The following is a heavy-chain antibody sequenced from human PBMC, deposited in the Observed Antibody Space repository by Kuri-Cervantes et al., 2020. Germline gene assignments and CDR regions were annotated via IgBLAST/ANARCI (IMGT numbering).Heavy chain of an antibody. J-gene: IGHJ4*02. D-gene: IGHD2-2*01. Sequence: SETLSLTCAVSGYSISSGYYWNWIRQPPGKGLEWIGYIYYSGSTHYNPSLKSRVTISVDTSKNQFSLKLSSVTAADTAVYYCARDRRCSSTSCLYSGSYYYFDYWGQGTLVTVSS. CDR3: ARDRRCSSTSCLYSGSYYYFDY. CDR1: GYSISSGYY. V-gene: IGHV4-61*01. CDR2: IYYSGST.